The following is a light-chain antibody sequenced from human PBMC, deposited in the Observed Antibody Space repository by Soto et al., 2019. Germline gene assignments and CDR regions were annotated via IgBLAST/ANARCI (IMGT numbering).Light chain of an antibody. J-gene: IGKJ1*01. Sequence: EIVLTQSPATLSLSPGERATLSCRASQSVSSYLAWYQQKPGQAPRLLISGAATRATDIPARFSGSGSGTEFTLTISSLQSEDSAVYYCLQYYNWPRTFGQGTKVDI. CDR2: GAA. CDR3: LQYYNWPRT. CDR1: QSVSSY. V-gene: IGKV3-15*01.